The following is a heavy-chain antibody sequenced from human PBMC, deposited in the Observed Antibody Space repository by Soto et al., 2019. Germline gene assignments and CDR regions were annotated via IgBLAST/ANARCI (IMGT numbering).Heavy chain of an antibody. V-gene: IGHV3-30-3*01. CDR2: ISYDGSNK. CDR1: GFTFSSYA. CDR3: VSEEWRVQDDYFDF. J-gene: IGHJ4*02. D-gene: IGHD6-19*01. Sequence: GGSLRLSCAASGFTFSSYAMHWVRQAPGKGLEWVAVISYDGSNKYYADSVKGRFTTSRDNSKNTLYLQMNSLRAEDTAVYYCVSEEWRVQDDYFDFWCQGTLVT.